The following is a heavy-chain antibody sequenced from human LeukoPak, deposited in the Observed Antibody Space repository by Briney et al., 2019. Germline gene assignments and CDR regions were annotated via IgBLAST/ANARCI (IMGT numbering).Heavy chain of an antibody. V-gene: IGHV3-7*01. Sequence: PGGSLRLSCAASGFTFSSYWMSWVRQAPGKGLEWVANIKQDGSEKYYVDSVKGRFTISRDNAKNSLYLQMNSLRAEDTAVYYCARVLTGPNLYYYYYYMDVWGKGTTVTVSS. CDR2: IKQDGSEK. CDR1: GFTFSSYW. D-gene: IGHD1-14*01. J-gene: IGHJ6*03. CDR3: ARVLTGPNLYYYYYYMDV.